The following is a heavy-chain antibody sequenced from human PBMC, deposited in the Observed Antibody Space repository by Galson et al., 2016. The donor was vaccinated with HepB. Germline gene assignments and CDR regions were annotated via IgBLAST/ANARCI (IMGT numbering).Heavy chain of an antibody. CDR3: AKIWGKSSGWYGSSYFQYGRDV. Sequence: SLRLSCAASGFTFSSYAMSWVRQAPGKGLEWVSGISGSGDLKYYADSVKGRFTISRDNPKHTLHLQMKSLRVDDTAVYYCAKIWGKSSGWYGSSYFQYGRDVWGQGTTVSVSS. V-gene: IGHV3-23*01. CDR1: GFTFSSYA. CDR2: ISGSGDLK. J-gene: IGHJ6*02. D-gene: IGHD6-19*01.